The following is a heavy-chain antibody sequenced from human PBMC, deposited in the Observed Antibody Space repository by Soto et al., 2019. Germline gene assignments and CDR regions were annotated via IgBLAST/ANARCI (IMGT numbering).Heavy chain of an antibody. CDR3: ARGPDRSGFYLFDY. CDR2: IIPLSGTT. CDR1: GGTFSNHA. V-gene: IGHV1-69*13. Sequence: SVKVSCKASGGTFSNHAISWVRQAPGQGPEWMGGIIPLSGTTNYVQKFQGRVTITADESMTTAYMELSSLRYEDTAIYYCARGPDRSGFYLFDYRGQGTLVTVSS. J-gene: IGHJ4*02. D-gene: IGHD3-22*01.